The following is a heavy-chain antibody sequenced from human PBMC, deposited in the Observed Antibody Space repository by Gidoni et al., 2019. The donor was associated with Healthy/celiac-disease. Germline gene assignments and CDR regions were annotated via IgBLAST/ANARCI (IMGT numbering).Heavy chain of an antibody. J-gene: IGHJ5*02. Sequence: QVQLVESGGGVVQPGRSLRLSCAASGFTFSSYGMHWVRQAPGKGLEWVAVISYDGSNKYYADSVKGRFTISRDNSKNTLYLQMNSLRAEDTAVYYCAKEEQQPLTNWFDPWGQGTLVTVSS. V-gene: IGHV3-30*18. CDR2: ISYDGSNK. CDR3: AKEEQQPLTNWFDP. CDR1: GFTFSSYG. D-gene: IGHD6-13*01.